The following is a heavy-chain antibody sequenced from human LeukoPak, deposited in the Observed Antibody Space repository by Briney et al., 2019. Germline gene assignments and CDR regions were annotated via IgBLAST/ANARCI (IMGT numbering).Heavy chain of an antibody. CDR2: IYSGGST. Sequence: GGSLRLSCAASGFTVSSNYMSWVRQAPGKGLEWVSVIYSGGSTYYADSVKGRFTISRDNSNNTLFLRMNDLRADDTAVYYCAKDPASITTLPGWFDPWGLGTLVTVSS. V-gene: IGHV3-53*01. CDR3: AKDPASITTLPGWFDP. J-gene: IGHJ5*02. D-gene: IGHD3-10*01. CDR1: GFTVSSNY.